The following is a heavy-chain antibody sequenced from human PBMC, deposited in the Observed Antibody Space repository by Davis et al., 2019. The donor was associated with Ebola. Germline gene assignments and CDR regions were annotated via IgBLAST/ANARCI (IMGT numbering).Heavy chain of an antibody. CDR1: GFRFSSYA. D-gene: IGHD1-26*01. V-gene: IGHV3-48*03. CDR3: ARDMPSVGATSY. J-gene: IGHJ4*02. CDR2: ISSGGGVI. Sequence: GESLKISCAGSGFRFSSYAMNWVRRAPGKGLEWFSYISSGGGVITYADSVKGRFTISRDNAKNSLYLQMNSLRAEDTAIYYCARDMPSVGATSYWGQGTLVTVSS.